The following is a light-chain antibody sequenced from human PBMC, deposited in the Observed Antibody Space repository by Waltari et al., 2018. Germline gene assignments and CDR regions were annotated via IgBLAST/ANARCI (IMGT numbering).Light chain of an antibody. Sequence: QSVLTQPPSASGTPGQRVTISCSGSSSNIGSNTVNWYQQLPGTAPKLLIYSNKQRPSGVPDRFSGSKSGTSASLAISGLQSEDEADYYCAAWDDSLNGLNVFGSGTKVTVL. V-gene: IGLV1-44*01. CDR3: AAWDDSLNGLNV. CDR1: SSNIGSNT. J-gene: IGLJ6*01. CDR2: SNK.